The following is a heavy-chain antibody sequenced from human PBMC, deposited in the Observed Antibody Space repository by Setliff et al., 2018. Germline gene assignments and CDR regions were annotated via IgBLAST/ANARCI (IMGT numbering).Heavy chain of an antibody. V-gene: IGHV4-34*01. Sequence: TETLSLTCAVYGGSFSGYYWSWIRQPPGKGLEWIGEINHSGSTNYNPSLKSRVTISVDTSKNQFSLKLSSVTAADTAVYYCARGKERITMIVVVTSGAFDIWGQGTMGT. CDR3: ARGKERITMIVVVTSGAFDI. CDR1: GGSFSGYY. CDR2: INHSGST. J-gene: IGHJ3*02. D-gene: IGHD3-22*01.